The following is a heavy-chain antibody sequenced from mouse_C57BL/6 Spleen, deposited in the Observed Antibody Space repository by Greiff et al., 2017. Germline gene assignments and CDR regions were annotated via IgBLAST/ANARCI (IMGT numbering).Heavy chain of an antibody. CDR3: AREGYGSSPYAMDY. J-gene: IGHJ4*01. V-gene: IGHV1-61*01. CDR1: GYTFTSYW. Sequence: VQLQQPGAELVRPGSSVKLSCKASGYTFTSYWMDWVKQRPGQGLEWIGNIYPSDSETHYNQKFKDKATLTVDKSSSTAYMQLSSLISEDSAVYYCAREGYGSSPYAMDYWGQGTSVTVSS. CDR2: IYPSDSET. D-gene: IGHD1-1*01.